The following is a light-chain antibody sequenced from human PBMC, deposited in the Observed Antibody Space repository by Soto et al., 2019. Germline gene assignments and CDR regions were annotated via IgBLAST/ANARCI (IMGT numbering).Light chain of an antibody. V-gene: IGKV1-33*01. CDR1: QDISNY. CDR3: QQYDNVLSLT. J-gene: IGKJ4*01. Sequence: DIQMTQSPSSLSASVGDRVTITCHASQDISNYLNWYQQKPGKAPKLLIYDASNLETGVPSRFSGSGSGIDFTFTISGLQPEDIATYYCQQYDNVLSLTFGGGTKVDIK. CDR2: DAS.